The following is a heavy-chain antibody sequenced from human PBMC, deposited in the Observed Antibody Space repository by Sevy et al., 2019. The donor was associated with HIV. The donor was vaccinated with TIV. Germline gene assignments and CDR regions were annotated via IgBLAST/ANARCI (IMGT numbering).Heavy chain of an antibody. J-gene: IGHJ5*02. CDR2: IYYSGTT. CDR3: ARLNYGDYSNYFDP. Sequence: SETLSLTCTVSGGSISSNSYYWVWIRQPPGKGLEWIGSIYYSGTTYYNPSLKSRVTISIDTSKTQFSLKLSSVTAADTAIFYCARLNYGDYSNYFDPWGQGTLVTVSS. CDR1: GGSISSNSYY. V-gene: IGHV4-39*01. D-gene: IGHD4-17*01.